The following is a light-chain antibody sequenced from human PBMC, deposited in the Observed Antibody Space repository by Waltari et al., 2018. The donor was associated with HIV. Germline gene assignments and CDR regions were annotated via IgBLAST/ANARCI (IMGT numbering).Light chain of an antibody. CDR2: DAS. CDR1: QSVSNN. J-gene: IGKJ2*01. CDR3: QQRSNWPRFT. V-gene: IGKV3-11*01. Sequence: EIVLTQSPATLSLSPGERATLPCRASQSVSNNFAWYQQRPGPAPRLLIYDASNRATGIPARFSGSGSGTDFTLTISSLEPEDFVVYYCQQRSNWPRFTFGQGTRLEI.